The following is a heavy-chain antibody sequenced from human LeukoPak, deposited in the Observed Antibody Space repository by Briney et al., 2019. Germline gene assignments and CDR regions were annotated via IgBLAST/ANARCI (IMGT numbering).Heavy chain of an antibody. CDR2: IYYSGST. CDR3: ARARPRLIAAAGPFGP. J-gene: IGHJ5*02. CDR1: GGSISSYY. Sequence: SETLSLTCTVSGGSISSYYWNWIRQPPGKGLEWIGYIYYSGSTNYNPSLKSRVTISVDTSKNQFSLKLNSVTAADTAVYYCARARPRLIAAAGPFGPWGQGTLVTVSS. V-gene: IGHV4-59*01. D-gene: IGHD6-13*01.